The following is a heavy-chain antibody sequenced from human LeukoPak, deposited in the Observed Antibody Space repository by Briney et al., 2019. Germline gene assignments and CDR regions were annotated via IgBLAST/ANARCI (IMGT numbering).Heavy chain of an antibody. CDR1: GFIVSRNY. J-gene: IGHJ4*02. CDR3: AGFVRGLPH. Sequence: GGSLRLSCAASGFIVSRNYMSWVRQAPGKGLEWVSVIYDGNTYYADSVKGRFTISRDNSKNTLYLQMNSLRAEDAAIYYCAGFVRGLPHWGQGALVTVSS. D-gene: IGHD3-10*01. V-gene: IGHV3-53*01. CDR2: IYDGNT.